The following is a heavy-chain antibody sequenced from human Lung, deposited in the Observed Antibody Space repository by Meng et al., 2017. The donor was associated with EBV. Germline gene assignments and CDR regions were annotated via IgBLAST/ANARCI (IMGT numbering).Heavy chain of an antibody. Sequence: VQPGGEVKKPGASLKVCCKGSGYTFTNYGITWVRQAPGQGLEWMGWISAYNGNTNYAQTLQGRVTMTTDTSTSTAYMELRSLRSDDTAVYYCARVEVGITSGDYWGQGTLVTVSS. CDR2: ISAYNGNT. CDR1: GYTFTNYG. V-gene: IGHV1-18*01. CDR3: ARVEVGITSGDY. J-gene: IGHJ4*02. D-gene: IGHD1-26*01.